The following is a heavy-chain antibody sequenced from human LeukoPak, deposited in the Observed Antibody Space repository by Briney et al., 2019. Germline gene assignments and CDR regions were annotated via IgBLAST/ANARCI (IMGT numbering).Heavy chain of an antibody. V-gene: IGHV1-2*02. Sequence: VASVKVSCKASGYTFTGYYMHRVRQAPGQGLEWMGWINPNSGGTNYAQKFQGRVTMTRDTSISTAYMELSRLRSDDTAVYYCARGGSSGWFSNWFDPWGQGTLVTVSS. CDR3: ARGGSSGWFSNWFDP. CDR1: GYTFTGYY. CDR2: INPNSGGT. D-gene: IGHD6-19*01. J-gene: IGHJ5*02.